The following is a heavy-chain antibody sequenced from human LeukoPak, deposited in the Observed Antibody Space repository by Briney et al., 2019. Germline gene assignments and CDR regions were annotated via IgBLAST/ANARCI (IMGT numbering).Heavy chain of an antibody. J-gene: IGHJ4*02. Sequence: GGSLRLSCAASGFTFSSYSMNWVRQAPGKGLEWVSYISSSSTTIYYADSVKGRFTISRDNAKNSLYLQMNSLRAEDTAVYYCARSMKNSGSSLFDYWGQGTLVTVSS. CDR3: ARSMKNSGSSLFDY. D-gene: IGHD1-26*01. CDR1: GFTFSSYS. CDR2: ISSSSTTI. V-gene: IGHV3-48*04.